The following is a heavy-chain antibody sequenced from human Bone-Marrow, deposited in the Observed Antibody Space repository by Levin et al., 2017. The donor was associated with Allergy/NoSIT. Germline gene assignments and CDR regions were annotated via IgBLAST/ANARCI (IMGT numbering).Heavy chain of an antibody. CDR1: GFTFSSFG. J-gene: IGHJ6*02. CDR2: ISYEASKK. CDR3: AKVSITIFGVVMDYYYGMDV. D-gene: IGHD3-3*01. Sequence: VGSLRLSCAASGFTFSSFGMHWVRQAPGKGLEWVASISYEASKKYYADSVKGRFSISRDDSKNTLYLQMNSLRAEDTAVYYCAKVSITIFGVVMDYYYGMDVWGQGTTVTVSS. V-gene: IGHV3-30*18.